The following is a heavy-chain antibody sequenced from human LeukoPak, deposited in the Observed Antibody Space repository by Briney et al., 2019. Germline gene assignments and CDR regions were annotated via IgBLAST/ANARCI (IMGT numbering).Heavy chain of an antibody. CDR3: AGRDYGDWRFDY. CDR2: IYYSGST. J-gene: IGHJ4*02. V-gene: IGHV4-59*08. D-gene: IGHD4-17*01. Sequence: PSETLSLTCTVSGGSISSYYWSWIRQPPGKGLEWIGYIYYSGSTNYNPSLKSRVTISVATSKNQFSLKLSSVTAADTAVYYCAGRDYGDWRFDYWGQGTLVTVSS. CDR1: GGSISSYY.